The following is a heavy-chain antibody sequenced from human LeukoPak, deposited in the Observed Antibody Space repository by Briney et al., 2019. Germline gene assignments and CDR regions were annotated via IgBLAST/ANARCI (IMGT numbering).Heavy chain of an antibody. CDR1: GGSIRTYY. D-gene: IGHD6-13*01. J-gene: IGHJ4*02. CDR2: IYYSGST. Sequence: PSETLSLTCTVSGGSIRTYYWSWIRQPPGKGLEWIGYIYYSGSTSYNPSLGSRVTISVDMSKNQFSLNLTSVTAADTAVYYCATDRHSSSWYVFDYWGQGTPVTVSS. V-gene: IGHV4-59*08. CDR3: ATDRHSSSWYVFDY.